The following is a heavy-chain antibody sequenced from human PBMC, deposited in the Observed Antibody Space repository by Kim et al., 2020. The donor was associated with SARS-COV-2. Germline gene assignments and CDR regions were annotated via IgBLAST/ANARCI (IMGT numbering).Heavy chain of an antibody. D-gene: IGHD3-10*01. CDR2: INQYGGEI. Sequence: GGSLRLSCAASGFTFSSYWMSWVRQAPGRGLEWVANINQYGGEIYYVDSVKGRFTISRDNAKNSLYLQMNSLRAEDTAVYYCARAGMQDYYGMDVWGQGTTVTVSS. J-gene: IGHJ6*02. CDR3: ARAGMQDYYGMDV. V-gene: IGHV3-7*03. CDR1: GFTFSSYW.